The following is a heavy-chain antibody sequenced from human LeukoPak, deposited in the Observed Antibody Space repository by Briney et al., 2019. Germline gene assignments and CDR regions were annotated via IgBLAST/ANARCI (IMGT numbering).Heavy chain of an antibody. J-gene: IGHJ3*02. CDR1: GFTFSSYS. CDR2: ISSSSSYI. CDR3: ARDPSSGWHGWTEQYAFDI. Sequence: PGGSLRLSCAASGFTFSSYSMNWVRQAPGKGLEWVSSISSSSSYIYYADSVKGRFTISRDNAKNSLYLQMNSLRAEDTAVYYCARDPSSGWHGWTEQYAFDIWGQGTMVTVSS. V-gene: IGHV3-21*01. D-gene: IGHD6-19*01.